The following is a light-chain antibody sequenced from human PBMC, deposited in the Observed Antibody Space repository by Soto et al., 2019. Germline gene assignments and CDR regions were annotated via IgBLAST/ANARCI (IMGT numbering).Light chain of an antibody. CDR2: GAS. V-gene: IGKV3-20*01. CDR1: QTVRSSY. CDR3: QQFGSSLFT. J-gene: IGKJ3*01. Sequence: EIVLTQSPGTLSLSPGERATLSCRASQTVRSSYLAWYQQKHGQSPRLLIDGASSRATGVPDRFSGSGSGTDFTLTISSLEPEDFAAYYCQQFGSSLFTFGPGTKVDIK.